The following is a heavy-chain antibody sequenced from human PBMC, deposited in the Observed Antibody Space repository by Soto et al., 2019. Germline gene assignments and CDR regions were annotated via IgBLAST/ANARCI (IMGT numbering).Heavy chain of an antibody. J-gene: IGHJ6*02. CDR1: GYSFTSYW. CDR3: ARQETAAGSYYYYGMDV. D-gene: IGHD6-13*01. CDR2: IYPGDSDT. V-gene: IGHV5-51*01. Sequence: FLKISCKGSGYSFTSYWIGWVRQMPGKGLGWMGIIYPGDSDTRYSPSFQGQVTISADKSISTAYLQWSSLKASDTAMYYCARQETAAGSYYYYGMDVWGQGTTVTDTS.